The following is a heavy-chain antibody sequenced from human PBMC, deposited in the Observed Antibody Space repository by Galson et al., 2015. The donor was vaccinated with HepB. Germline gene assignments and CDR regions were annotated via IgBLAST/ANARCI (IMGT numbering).Heavy chain of an antibody. Sequence: SVKVSCKASGYTFTTYYMHWVRLAPGQRLEWMGIINPIDGSTSYAQKFQGRVTMTRNTSTTTVNMELNSLRSEDTAEYYCARESTPYDTRGYPHLDIWGQGTMVTVSS. D-gene: IGHD3-22*01. V-gene: IGHV1-46*01. CDR2: INPIDGST. J-gene: IGHJ3*02. CDR3: ARESTPYDTRGYPHLDI. CDR1: GYTFTTYY.